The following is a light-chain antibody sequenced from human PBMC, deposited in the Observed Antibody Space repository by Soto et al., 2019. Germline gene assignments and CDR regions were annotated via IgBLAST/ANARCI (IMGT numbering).Light chain of an antibody. V-gene: IGKV3D-20*02. CDR1: QSVSSSY. Sequence: EIVLTQSPGTLSLSPGERATLSCRASQSVSSSYLAWYQQKPGQAPRLLIYGASSRATGIPARFSGSGSGTDFTLTISSLEPEDFAVYYCQQRSNWLTFGGGTQVEIK. CDR2: GAS. CDR3: QQRSNWLT. J-gene: IGKJ4*01.